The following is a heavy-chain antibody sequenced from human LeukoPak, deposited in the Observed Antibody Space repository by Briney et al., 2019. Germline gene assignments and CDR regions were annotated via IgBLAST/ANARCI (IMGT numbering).Heavy chain of an antibody. D-gene: IGHD6-19*01. Sequence: ASVKVSCKXSGYTFTGHYMHWVRQAPRQGLEWMGRINPNSGGTNYAQKFQGRVTMTRDTSISTAYMELSRLRSDDTAVYYCARAPPPYSSGWYGEGGDYWGQGTLVTVSS. V-gene: IGHV1-2*06. J-gene: IGHJ4*02. CDR2: INPNSGGT. CDR1: GYTFTGHY. CDR3: ARAPPPYSSGWYGEGGDY.